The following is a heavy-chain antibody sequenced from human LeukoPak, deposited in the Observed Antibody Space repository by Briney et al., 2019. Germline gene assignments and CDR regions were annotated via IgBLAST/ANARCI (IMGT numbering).Heavy chain of an antibody. CDR1: GGTFSSYA. CDR3: AREGYYDILTGYYRSSAFDI. D-gene: IGHD3-9*01. Sequence: SVKVSCKASGGTFSSYAISWVRQAPGQGLEWMGRINPIFGTANYAQKFQGRVTITTDESTSTAYMELSSLRSEDTAVYYCAREGYYDILTGYYRSSAFDIWGQGTMVTVSS. CDR2: INPIFGTA. J-gene: IGHJ3*02. V-gene: IGHV1-69*05.